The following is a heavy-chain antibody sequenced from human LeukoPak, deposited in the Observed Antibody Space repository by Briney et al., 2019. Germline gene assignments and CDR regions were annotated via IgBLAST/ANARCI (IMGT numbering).Heavy chain of an antibody. CDR3: AQDTSGYCPTYYFDY. Sequence: GASVKVSCKASGYTFTNYGISWVRQAPGQGLEWMGWISAYNGNTNYAQKLQGRVTMTTDTSTSTAYMELRSLRSDDTAVYYCAQDTSGYCPTYYFDYWGQGTLVTVSS. D-gene: IGHD3-22*01. V-gene: IGHV1-18*01. CDR2: ISAYNGNT. CDR1: GYTFTNYG. J-gene: IGHJ4*02.